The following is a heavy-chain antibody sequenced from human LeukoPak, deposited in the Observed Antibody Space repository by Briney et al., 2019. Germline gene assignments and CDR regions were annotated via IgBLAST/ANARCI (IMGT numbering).Heavy chain of an antibody. Sequence: GGSLRLSCAASGLIFSSYGMHWVRQAPGKGLEWVAFIRYDGSNKYYGDSVKGRFTISRDNSKNTLYLQMNSLRAEDTAVYYCAKDWDGDYAVDYWGQGTLVTVSS. D-gene: IGHD4-17*01. CDR3: AKDWDGDYAVDY. CDR1: GLIFSSYG. V-gene: IGHV3-30*02. CDR2: IRYDGSNK. J-gene: IGHJ4*02.